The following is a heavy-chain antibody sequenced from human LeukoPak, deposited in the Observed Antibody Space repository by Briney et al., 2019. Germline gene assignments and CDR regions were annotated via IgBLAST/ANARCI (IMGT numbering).Heavy chain of an antibody. Sequence: SETLSLTCTVSGGSLSSYYWSWIRQPPGKGLEWIGYSYYGGSTNYNPSLKSRVTISVDTSKNQFSLKLSSVTAADTAVFYCARRAYCSGGSCYVGAAFDIWGQGTMVTVSS. CDR1: GGSLSSYY. D-gene: IGHD2-15*01. J-gene: IGHJ3*02. CDR3: ARRAYCSGGSCYVGAAFDI. CDR2: SYYGGST. V-gene: IGHV4-59*08.